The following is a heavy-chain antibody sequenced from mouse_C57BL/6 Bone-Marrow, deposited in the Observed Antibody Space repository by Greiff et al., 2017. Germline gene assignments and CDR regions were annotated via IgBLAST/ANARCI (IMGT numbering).Heavy chain of an antibody. Sequence: VQLQQSGAELVRPGASVKLSCTASGFNIKDDYMHWVKQRPEQGLEWIGWIDPENGDTEYASKFQGKATITSDTSSNPAYLQLSSLTSEDTAVYYCTTCGYWYFDVWGTGTTVTVSS. CDR3: TTCGYWYFDV. CDR2: IDPENGDT. J-gene: IGHJ1*03. V-gene: IGHV14-4*01. D-gene: IGHD1-1*02. CDR1: GFNIKDDY.